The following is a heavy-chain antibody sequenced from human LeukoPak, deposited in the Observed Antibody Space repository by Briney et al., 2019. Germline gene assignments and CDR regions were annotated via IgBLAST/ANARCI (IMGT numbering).Heavy chain of an antibody. CDR3: AREPGYSSSWYRDY. J-gene: IGHJ4*02. Sequence: SQTLSLTCTVSGGSISSGGYYWSWLRQHPGKGLEWIGYIYYSGSTYYNPSLKSRVTISVDTSKNQFSLKLSSVTAADTAVYYCAREPGYSSSWYRDYWGQGTLVTVSS. V-gene: IGHV4-31*03. CDR1: GGSISSGGYY. D-gene: IGHD6-13*01. CDR2: IYYSGST.